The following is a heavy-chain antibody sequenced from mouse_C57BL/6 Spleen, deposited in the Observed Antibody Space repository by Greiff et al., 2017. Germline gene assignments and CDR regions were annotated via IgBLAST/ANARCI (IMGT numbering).Heavy chain of an antibody. CDR2: IHPNSGST. Sequence: VQGVESGAELVKPGASVKLSCKASGYTFTSYWMHWVKQRPGQGLEWIGMIHPNSGSTNYNEKFKSKATLTVDKSSSTAYMQLSSLTSEDAAVYYCARTAQATDWYWGQGTTLTVSS. V-gene: IGHV1-64*01. CDR1: GYTFTSYW. CDR3: ARTAQATDWY. D-gene: IGHD3-2*02. J-gene: IGHJ2*01.